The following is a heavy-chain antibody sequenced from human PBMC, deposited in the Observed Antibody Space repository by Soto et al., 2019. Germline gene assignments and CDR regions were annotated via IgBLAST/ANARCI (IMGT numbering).Heavy chain of an antibody. Sequence: QVQLQESGPGLVKPSQTLSLTCTVSGGSISSGGYYWSWIRQHPGKGLEWIGYIYYSGSTYYNPSLKSRVTISVDTSKNQFSLKLSSVTAADTAVYYCARNRINRDYYGSGSHNWYFDLWGRSTLVTVSS. CDR1: GGSISSGGYY. D-gene: IGHD3-10*01. CDR2: IYYSGST. J-gene: IGHJ2*01. V-gene: IGHV4-31*03. CDR3: ARNRINRDYYGSGSHNWYFDL.